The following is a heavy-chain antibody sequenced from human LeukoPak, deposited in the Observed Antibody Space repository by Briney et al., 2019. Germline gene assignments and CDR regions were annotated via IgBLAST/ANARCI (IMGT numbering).Heavy chain of an antibody. CDR1: GGSFSGYY. CDR3: ARGHLLYDILTGYYRGQFDP. CDR2: INHSGST. V-gene: IGHV4-34*01. Sequence: SETLSLTCAVYGGSFSGYYWSWNRQPPGKGLEWIGEINHSGSTNYNPSLKSRVTISVDTSKNQFSLKLSSVTAADTAVYYCARGHLLYDILTGYYRGQFDPWGQGTLVTVSS. J-gene: IGHJ5*02. D-gene: IGHD3-9*01.